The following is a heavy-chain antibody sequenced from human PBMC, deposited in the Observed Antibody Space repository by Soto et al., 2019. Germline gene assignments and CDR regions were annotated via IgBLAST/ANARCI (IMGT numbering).Heavy chain of an antibody. CDR2: IYSDGTT. CDR3: AILSN. CDR1: GFTVSSNY. D-gene: IGHD6-6*01. Sequence: GGSLRLSCAASGFTVSSNYMNWVRQAPGKGLEWVSIIYSDGTTSYADSVKGRFTISRDNFKNTLHLQMNSLRAEDTAVYYCAILSNWGQGTLVTVS. V-gene: IGHV3-53*01. J-gene: IGHJ4*02.